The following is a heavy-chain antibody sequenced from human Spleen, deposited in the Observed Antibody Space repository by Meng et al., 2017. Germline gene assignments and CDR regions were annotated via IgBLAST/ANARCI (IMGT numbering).Heavy chain of an antibody. CDR3: ARDRTGASDY. CDR1: GFTFSSYA. D-gene: IGHD3/OR15-3a*01. V-gene: IGHV3-30*04. J-gene: IGHJ4*02. Sequence: QVQLGESGGGVVQPGRSLRLSCAASGFTFSSYAMHWVRQAPGKGLEWVAVISYDGSNKYYADSVKGRFTISRDNSKNTLYLQMNSLRAEDTAVYYCARDRTGASDYWGQGTLVTVSS. CDR2: ISYDGSNK.